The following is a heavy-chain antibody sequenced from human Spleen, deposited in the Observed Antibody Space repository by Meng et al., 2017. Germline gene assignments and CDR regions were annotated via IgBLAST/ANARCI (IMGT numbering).Heavy chain of an antibody. J-gene: IGHJ4*02. CDR1: GFTFSSHA. Sequence: GESLKISCAASGFTFSSHAMHWARQAPGKGLEWVAIIWYDGSNKYYADSVKGRFTISRDNSKNTLYLQMNSLRAEDTAVYYCARDFNYYFDYWGQGTLVTVSS. V-gene: IGHV3-33*01. CDR3: ARDFNYYFDY. CDR2: IWYDGSNK. D-gene: IGHD1-20*01.